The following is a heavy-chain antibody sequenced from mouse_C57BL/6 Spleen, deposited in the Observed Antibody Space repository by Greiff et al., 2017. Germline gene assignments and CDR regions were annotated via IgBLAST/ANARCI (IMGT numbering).Heavy chain of an antibody. CDR1: GFTFSDYG. V-gene: IGHV5-17*01. D-gene: IGHD4-1*01. Sequence: EVHLVESGGGLVKPGGSLKLSCAASGFTFSDYGMHWVRQAPEKGLEWVAYISSGSSTIYYADTVKGRFTISRANAKNTLCLQMTSLRSEDTAMXYCARNWVFDYWGQGTTLTVSS. J-gene: IGHJ2*01. CDR3: ARNWVFDY. CDR2: ISSGSSTI.